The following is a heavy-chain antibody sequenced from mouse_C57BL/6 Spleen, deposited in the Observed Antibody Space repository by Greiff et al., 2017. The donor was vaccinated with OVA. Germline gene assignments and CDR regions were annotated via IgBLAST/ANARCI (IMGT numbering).Heavy chain of an antibody. J-gene: IGHJ4*01. Sequence: QLPPPCSSLVLPVTSLPLSFPSSFYTFTSYCMHLVKQRPGQGLEWIGVIDPSDSYTNYNQKFKGKATLTVDTSSSTAYMQLSSLTSEDSAVYYCARQLRLRDAMDYWGQGTSVTVSS. V-gene: IGHV1-59*01. CDR2: IDPSDSYT. CDR1: FYTFTSYC. D-gene: IGHD3-2*02. CDR3: ARQLRLRDAMDY.